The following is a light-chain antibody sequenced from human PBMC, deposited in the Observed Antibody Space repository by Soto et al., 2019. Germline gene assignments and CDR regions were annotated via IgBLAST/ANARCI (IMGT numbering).Light chain of an antibody. J-gene: IGKJ2*01. CDR2: AAS. CDR3: QQYYSYPRT. Sequence: AIRMTQSPSSLSASTGDRVTITCRASQGISSYLAWYPQKPGKAPKLLIYAASTLQSGVPSRFSGSGSGTDFTLTISCLQSEDFPTYYCQQYYSYPRTFGQGTKLESK. V-gene: IGKV1-8*01. CDR1: QGISSY.